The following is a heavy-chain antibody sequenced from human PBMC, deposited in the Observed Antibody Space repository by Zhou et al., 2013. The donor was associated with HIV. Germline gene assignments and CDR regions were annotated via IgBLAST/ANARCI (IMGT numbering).Heavy chain of an antibody. CDR2: IIPIFGTA. D-gene: IGHD2-2*02. J-gene: IGHJ6*03. CDR3: ARGVVVPAAIRSYYYYYYMDV. V-gene: IGHV1-69*05. CDR1: GGTFSSYA. Sequence: QVQLVQSGAEVKKPGSSVKVSCKASGGTFSSYAISWVRQAPGQGLEWMGGIIPIFGTANYAQKFQGRVTITTDESTSTAYMELSSLRSEDTAVYYCARGVVVPAAIRSYYYYYYMDVWGKGTTVTVSS.